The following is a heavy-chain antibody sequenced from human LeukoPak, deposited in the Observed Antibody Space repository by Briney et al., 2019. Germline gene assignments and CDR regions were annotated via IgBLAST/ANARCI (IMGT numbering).Heavy chain of an antibody. CDR2: IKPDGSDK. CDR1: GFTLSSYA. D-gene: IGHD3-16*01. J-gene: IGHJ4*02. Sequence: GGSLRLSCAASGFTLSSYAMSRVRQAPGKGLEWVANIKPDGSDKYYVDCVKRRFTISRDNAKNSLYRQMNSLRAEDTAVYYCTAGALGYWGRGTLINVSS. CDR3: TAGALGY. V-gene: IGHV3-7*01.